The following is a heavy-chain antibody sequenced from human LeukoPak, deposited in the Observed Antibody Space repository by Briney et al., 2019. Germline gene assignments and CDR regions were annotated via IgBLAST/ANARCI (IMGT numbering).Heavy chain of an antibody. V-gene: IGHV3-9*01. CDR1: GFTFDDYA. J-gene: IGHJ4*02. CDR3: GKDFYDSSGYTDY. D-gene: IGHD3-22*01. Sequence: GGSLRLSCAASGFTFDDYAMHWVRQAPGKGLEWVSGISWNSGSIGYADSVKGRFTISRDNAKNSLYLQMNSLRAEDTAIYYCGKDFYDSSGYTDYWGQGTLVTVSS. CDR2: ISWNSGSI.